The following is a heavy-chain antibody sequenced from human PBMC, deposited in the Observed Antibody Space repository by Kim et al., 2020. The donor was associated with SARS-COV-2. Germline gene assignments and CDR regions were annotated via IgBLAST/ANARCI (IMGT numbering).Heavy chain of an antibody. V-gene: IGHV3-21*01. Sequence: GGSLRLSCAASGFTFSSYSMNWVRQAPGKGLEWVSSISSSSSYIYYADSVKGRFTISRDNAKNSLYLQMNSLRAEDTAVYYCARVNDSSGWLNYYYYYGMDVWGQGTTVTVSS. D-gene: IGHD6-19*01. CDR2: ISSSSSYI. CDR3: ARVNDSSGWLNYYYYYGMDV. J-gene: IGHJ6*02. CDR1: GFTFSSYS.